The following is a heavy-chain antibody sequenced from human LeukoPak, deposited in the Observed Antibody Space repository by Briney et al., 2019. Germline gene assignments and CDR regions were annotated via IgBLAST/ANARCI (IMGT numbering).Heavy chain of an antibody. CDR1: GGSISSGSYY. Sequence: SQTLSLTCIVSGGSISSGSYYWSWIRQPAGKGLEWIGRIYTSGSTNYNPSLKSRVTISVDTSKNQFSLKLSSVTAADTAVYYCAGRDIVVVPGAFDAFDIWGQGTIVTVSS. V-gene: IGHV4-61*02. J-gene: IGHJ3*02. CDR2: IYTSGST. CDR3: AGRDIVVVPGAFDAFDI. D-gene: IGHD2-2*01.